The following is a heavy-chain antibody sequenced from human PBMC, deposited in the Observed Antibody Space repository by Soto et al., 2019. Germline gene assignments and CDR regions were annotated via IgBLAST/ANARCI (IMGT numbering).Heavy chain of an antibody. Sequence: QVQLVQSGAEVKKPGSSLRVSCKASGGSFRSYAFSWVRQAPGQRLEWMGGVIPMFGTPKNAQKFQTRITIGADEFTRTVYMELSSLTSEDTAIYYCARAYDVRGGNYYGMDVWGQGTTVTVSS. J-gene: IGHJ6*02. D-gene: IGHD3-10*02. CDR2: VIPMFGTP. V-gene: IGHV1-69*01. CDR3: ARAYDVRGGNYYGMDV. CDR1: GGSFRSYA.